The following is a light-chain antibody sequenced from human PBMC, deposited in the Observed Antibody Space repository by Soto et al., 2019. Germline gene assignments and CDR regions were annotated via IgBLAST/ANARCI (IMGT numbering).Light chain of an antibody. CDR3: QQYNTFSPYT. J-gene: IGKJ2*01. CDR2: KAS. CDR1: QSVSAW. V-gene: IGKV1-5*03. Sequence: DIQMTQSPSTLSASVGDRVTLTCRASQSVSAWLAWYQQKPGKAPKLLSYKASNLESGVPSRFSGSGSGTEFTLTISSLQPDDSATYYCQQYNTFSPYTFGQGTKLEIK.